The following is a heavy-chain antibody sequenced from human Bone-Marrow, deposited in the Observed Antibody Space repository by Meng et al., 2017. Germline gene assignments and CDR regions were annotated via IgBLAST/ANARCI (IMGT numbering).Heavy chain of an antibody. CDR1: GYTFTGYY. D-gene: IGHD5-18*01. CDR2: INPNSGGT. Sequence: VRLWACGAEGKKPGASVKVSCKASGYTFTGYYMHWVRQAPGQGLEWMGRINPNSGGTNYAQKFKGRVTMTRDTSISTAYMELSRLRSDDTAVYYCARDPDVDTARGDYWGQGTLVNVSS. CDR3: ARDPDVDTARGDY. V-gene: IGHV1-2*06. J-gene: IGHJ4*02.